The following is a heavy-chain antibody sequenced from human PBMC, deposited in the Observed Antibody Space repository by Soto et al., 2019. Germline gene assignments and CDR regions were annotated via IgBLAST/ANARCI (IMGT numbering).Heavy chain of an antibody. CDR3: AGYSSSFVAFEV. V-gene: IGHV4-34*01. CDR2: VSKSGRI. D-gene: IGHD3-10*01. CDR1: GGSLTDYD. J-gene: IGHJ3*01. Sequence: QVQLQQWGAGLLKPSETLSLDCGVLGGSLTDYDLTWVRQSPGRGLEWIGEVSKSGRITYSPSLKSRFTNSRDTAKNQFSLKLTSVTAADTALYYCAGYSSSFVAFEVWGHGTEVTVSS.